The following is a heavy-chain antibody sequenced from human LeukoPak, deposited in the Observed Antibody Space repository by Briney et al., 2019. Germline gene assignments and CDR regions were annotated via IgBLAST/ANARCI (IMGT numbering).Heavy chain of an antibody. CDR3: SRAEFCSSTSCSRVSLFDY. D-gene: IGHD2-2*01. V-gene: IGHV3-21*01. CDR2: ISSSSSYI. CDR1: GFTISSNS. J-gene: IGHJ4*02. Sequence: GGTPCLSCAASGFTISSNSMNWVRKAQAPGKEWVSSISSSSSYIYYEDSVKGRFTISRDNAKNSQYLQMNGLRAEDTAVYYCSRAEFCSSTSCSRVSLFDYWGQGTLVTVSS.